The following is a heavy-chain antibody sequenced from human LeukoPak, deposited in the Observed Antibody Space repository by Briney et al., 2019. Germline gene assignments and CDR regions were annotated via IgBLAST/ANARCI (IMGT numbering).Heavy chain of an antibody. D-gene: IGHD1-26*01. CDR1: GFTFSSYS. CDR3: ARDKIVGASRFDY. CDR2: ISSSSSYI. V-gene: IGHV3-21*01. J-gene: IGHJ4*02. Sequence: GGSLRLSCAASGFTFSSYSMNWVRQAPGKGLEWVSSISSSSSYIYYADSVKGRFTISRDNAKNSVYLQLNSLRAADTAVYYCARDKIVGASRFDYWGQGTLVTVSS.